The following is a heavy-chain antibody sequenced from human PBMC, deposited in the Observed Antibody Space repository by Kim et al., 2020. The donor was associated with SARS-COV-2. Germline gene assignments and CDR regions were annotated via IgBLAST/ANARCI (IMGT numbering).Heavy chain of an antibody. V-gene: IGHV5-51*01. J-gene: IGHJ3*02. CDR1: GYSFTSYW. Sequence: GESLKISCKGSGYSFTSYWIGWVRQMPGKGLEWMGIIYPGDSDTRYSPSFQGQVTISADKSISTAYLQWSSLKASDTAMYYCARPPDRYCSSTSCYTSGAFDIWGQGTMVTVSS. D-gene: IGHD2-2*02. CDR2: IYPGDSDT. CDR3: ARPPDRYCSSTSCYTSGAFDI.